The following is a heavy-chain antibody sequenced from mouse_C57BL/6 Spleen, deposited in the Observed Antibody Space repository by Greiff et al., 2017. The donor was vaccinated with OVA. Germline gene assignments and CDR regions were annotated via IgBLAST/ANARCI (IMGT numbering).Heavy chain of an antibody. CDR2: ISSGGRYT. D-gene: IGHD2-2*01. CDR1: GFTFSSYG. CDR3: ARHGGGYDVGAWFAY. J-gene: IGHJ3*01. V-gene: IGHV5-6*01. Sequence: EVQLVESGGDLVKPGGSLKLSCAASGFTFSSYGMSWVRQTPDKRLEWVATISSGGRYTSYPDSVKGRFTLSRDKAKNTLYLQMSRLKSYDTAMYYWARHGGGYDVGAWFAYWGQGTLVTVSA.